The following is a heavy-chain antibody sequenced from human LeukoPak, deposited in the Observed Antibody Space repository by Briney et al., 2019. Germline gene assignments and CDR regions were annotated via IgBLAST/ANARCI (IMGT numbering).Heavy chain of an antibody. CDR2: INHSGST. CDR3: ARGVYVWGSYRLSRYRFDY. D-gene: IGHD3-16*02. CDR1: GGSFSGYY. V-gene: IGHV4-34*01. J-gene: IGHJ4*02. Sequence: SETLSLTCAVYGGSFSGYYWSWIRQPPGKGLEWIGEINHSGSTNYNPSLKSRVTISVDTSKSQFSLKLSSVTAADTAVYYCARGVYVWGSYRLSRYRFDYWGQGTLVTVSS.